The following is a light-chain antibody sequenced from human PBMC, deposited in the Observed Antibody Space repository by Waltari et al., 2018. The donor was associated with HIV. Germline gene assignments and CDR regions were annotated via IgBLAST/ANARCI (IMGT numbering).Light chain of an antibody. CDR2: DNN. Sequence: QSVLTQPPSASAAPGQKVTISCSGSSSNIGHNYVSWYQQLPGTAPKLLIYDNNKRPSGIPDRFSGSKSGTSATLGITGLQTGDEADYYCGTWDSSLSTGGVFGTGTKVTVL. V-gene: IGLV1-51*01. CDR1: SSNIGHNY. CDR3: GTWDSSLSTGGV. J-gene: IGLJ1*01.